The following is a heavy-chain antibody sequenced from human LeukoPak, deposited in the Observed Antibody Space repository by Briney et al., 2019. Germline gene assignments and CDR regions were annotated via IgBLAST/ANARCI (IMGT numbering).Heavy chain of an antibody. CDR3: ARISYSDTTGYSYFDY. CDR1: GFSLRTRGMC. J-gene: IGHJ4*02. Sequence: SGPTLVNPTQTLTLTCTFSGFSLRTRGMCVAWIRQPPGKALEWLALINWGDDKYYTTSLKTSLTISKHTSKNQVVLTMSNMYPVDTATYYCARISYSDTTGYSYFDYWGQGTLVTVSS. CDR2: INWGDDK. V-gene: IGHV2-70*01. D-gene: IGHD3-22*01.